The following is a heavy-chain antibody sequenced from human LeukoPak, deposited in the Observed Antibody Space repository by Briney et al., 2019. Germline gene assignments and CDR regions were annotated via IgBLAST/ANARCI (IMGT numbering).Heavy chain of an antibody. J-gene: IGHJ4*02. Sequence: SETLFLTGTGSGGSISSSSYYWGWIRQPPGKGLECIGRIYYSGGTYYTPSLKSRVTISVDTSKNQFSRKLSSVTAADTAVYYCATHGRLAVRTASFDYWGQGTLVTVSS. V-gene: IGHV4-39*01. CDR3: ATHGRLAVRTASFDY. D-gene: IGHD4-17*01. CDR1: GGSISSSSYY. CDR2: IYYSGGT.